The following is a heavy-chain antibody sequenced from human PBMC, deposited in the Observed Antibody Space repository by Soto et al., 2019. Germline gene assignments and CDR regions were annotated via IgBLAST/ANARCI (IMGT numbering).Heavy chain of an antibody. CDR3: ARGAPVVNDF. V-gene: IGHV4-30-2*01. D-gene: IGHD3-22*01. CDR2: IYHSGST. CDR1: GGSISSGGYS. J-gene: IGHJ4*02. Sequence: SETLSLTCAVSGGSISSGGYSWSWIRQPPGKGLEWIGYIYHSGSTYYNPSLKSRVTISVDRSKNQFSLKLSSVTAADTAVYFCARGAPVVNDFWGQGTLVTVSS.